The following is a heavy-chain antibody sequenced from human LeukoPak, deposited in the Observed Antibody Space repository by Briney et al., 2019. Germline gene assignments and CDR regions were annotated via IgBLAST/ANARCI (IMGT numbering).Heavy chain of an antibody. J-gene: IGHJ4*02. CDR2: ISSSSSYI. V-gene: IGHV3-21*01. CDR3: AREGYCGGDCYGGVDY. Sequence: PGLSLRLSYAASGLTFSSYSMKWVRQAPGKGLEWVSSISSSSSYIYCADSVKGRFTISRDNAKTSLYLQMNSLRAEDTAVYYCAREGYCGGDCYGGVDYWGQGTLVTVSS. CDR1: GLTFSSYS. D-gene: IGHD2-21*01.